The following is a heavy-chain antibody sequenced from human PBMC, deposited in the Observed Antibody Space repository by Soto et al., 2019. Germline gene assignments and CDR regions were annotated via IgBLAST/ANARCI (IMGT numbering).Heavy chain of an antibody. CDR2: ISYDGSNK. V-gene: IGHV3-30*18. Sequence: GKGRELVAVISYDGSNKYYADSVKGRFTISRDNSKNTLYLQMNSLRAEDTAVYYCVKSDDSSVYYYRGGSDVLGHGTTVT. D-gene: IGHD3-22*01. J-gene: IGHJ6*02. CDR3: VKSDDSSVYYYRGGSDV.